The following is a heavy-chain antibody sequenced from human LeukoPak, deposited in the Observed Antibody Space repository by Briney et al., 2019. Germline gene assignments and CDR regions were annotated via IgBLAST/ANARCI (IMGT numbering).Heavy chain of an antibody. CDR2: IYYSGST. CDR3: ACSPANWFDP. J-gene: IGHJ5*02. CDR1: GGSISSYY. Sequence: SETRSLTCTVSGGSISSYYWSWIRQPPGKGLEWIGYIYYSGSTNYNPSLKSRVTISVDTSKNQFSLKLSSVTAADTAVYYCACSPANWFDPWGQGTLVTVSS. D-gene: IGHD2-2*01. V-gene: IGHV4-59*01.